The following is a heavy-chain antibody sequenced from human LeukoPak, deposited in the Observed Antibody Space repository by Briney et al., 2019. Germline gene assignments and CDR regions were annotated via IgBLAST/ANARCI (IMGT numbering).Heavy chain of an antibody. Sequence: PSETLSLTCAVYGGSFSGYYWSWLRQPPGKGLEWIGEINHSGSTNYNPSLKSRVTISVDTSKNQFSLKLSSVTAADTAVYYCARTSIAVAGGSPVPYYFDYWGQGTLVTVSS. D-gene: IGHD6-19*01. CDR1: GGSFSGYY. CDR2: INHSGST. V-gene: IGHV4-34*01. J-gene: IGHJ4*02. CDR3: ARTSIAVAGGSPVPYYFDY.